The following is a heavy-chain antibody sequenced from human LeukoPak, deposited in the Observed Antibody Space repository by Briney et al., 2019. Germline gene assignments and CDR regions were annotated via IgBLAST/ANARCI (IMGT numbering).Heavy chain of an antibody. CDR3: AKAPVTSCRGAFCYPFDY. D-gene: IGHD2-15*01. CDR2: MSSSDDGR. J-gene: IGHJ4*02. Sequence: GGTLRLSCVASGFIFNGYGMTWVRQAPGKGLEWVSAMSSSDDGRYYAASVRGRFTISRDTSRSTLYLQMNSLRAEDAAVYYCAKAPVTSCRGAFCYPFDYWGQGTLVTVSS. V-gene: IGHV3-23*01. CDR1: GFIFNGYG.